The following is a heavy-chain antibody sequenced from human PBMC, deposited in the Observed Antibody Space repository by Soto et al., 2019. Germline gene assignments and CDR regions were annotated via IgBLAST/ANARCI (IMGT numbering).Heavy chain of an antibody. D-gene: IGHD1-26*01. V-gene: IGHV4-59*01. CDR1: GGSISSYY. CDR3: AGARGYGGGYRAYYFDY. CDR2: IYYSGST. J-gene: IGHJ4*02. Sequence: QVQLQESGPGLVKPSETLSLTCTVSGGSISSYYWSWIRQPPGKGLEWIGYIYYSGSTHYNPSLKCAVTLSVDTSKNRYSLKLSFVTAADTAVDDGAGARGYGGGYRAYYFDYWGQGTLVTVSS.